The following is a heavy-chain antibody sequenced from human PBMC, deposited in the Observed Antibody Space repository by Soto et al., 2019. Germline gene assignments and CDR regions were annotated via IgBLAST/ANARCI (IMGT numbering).Heavy chain of an antibody. CDR2: IIPIFGTA. Sequence: QEQLVQSGAEVKKPGSSVKVSCKVSGGTFSSYAISWVRQAPGQGLEWMGGIIPIFGTANHAQKFQGRVTIIADESTSTVYMELSSLRSEDTAMYYCARGWGYDSNDYYYAYWGQGTLVIVSS. CDR3: ARGWGYDSNDYYYAY. CDR1: GGTFSSYA. J-gene: IGHJ4*02. V-gene: IGHV1-69*01. D-gene: IGHD3-22*01.